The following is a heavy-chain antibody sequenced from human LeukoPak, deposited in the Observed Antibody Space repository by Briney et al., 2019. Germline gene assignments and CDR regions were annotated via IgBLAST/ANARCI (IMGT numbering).Heavy chain of an antibody. Sequence: PGGSLTLSCAASGFTFSSYAMSWVRQAPGQVLEWVSAISGSGENTNYADSVKGRFTMSRDNSRNMLYLQMNSLRDEDTAKYYCAKTVSGSYSYQGGDYWGQGTLVTVSS. D-gene: IGHD3-16*02. CDR2: ISGSGENT. J-gene: IGHJ4*02. CDR1: GFTFSSYA. V-gene: IGHV3-23*01. CDR3: AKTVSGSYSYQGGDY.